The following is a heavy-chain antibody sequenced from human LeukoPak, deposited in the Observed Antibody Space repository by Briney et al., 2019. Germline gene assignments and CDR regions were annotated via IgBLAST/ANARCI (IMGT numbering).Heavy chain of an antibody. CDR3: ARVSYYYGSGSYRPTAVYYFDY. V-gene: IGHV3-74*01. D-gene: IGHD3-10*01. CDR2: IKTDGSIT. J-gene: IGHJ4*02. CDR1: GFSFSVYW. Sequence: GGSLRLSCAASGFSFSVYWMHWVRQAPGKGPVWVSRIKTDGSITDYADSVKGRFTISRDNAKNTLYLQMNSLRAEDTAVYYCARVSYYYGSGSYRPTAVYYFDYWGQGTLVTVSS.